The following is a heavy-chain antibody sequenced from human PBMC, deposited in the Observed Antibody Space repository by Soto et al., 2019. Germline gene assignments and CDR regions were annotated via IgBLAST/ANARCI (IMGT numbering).Heavy chain of an antibody. Sequence: ELKLLEIGGGLVQPGGSLRLSCAASEFSFNSHAMTWVRQAPGRGLEWVAAINSGVDAFYADSVKGRFTISRDNSKDTLYLQMNSLGVEDTALYYCAKVLSLRTSGKYYKPFFHGMDVWGLGTTVTVSS. V-gene: IGHV3-23*01. CDR3: AKVLSLRTSGKYYKPFFHGMDV. CDR1: EFSFNSHA. CDR2: INSGVDA. J-gene: IGHJ6*02. D-gene: IGHD3-10*01.